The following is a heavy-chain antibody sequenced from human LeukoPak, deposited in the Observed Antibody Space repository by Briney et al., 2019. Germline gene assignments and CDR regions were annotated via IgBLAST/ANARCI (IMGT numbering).Heavy chain of an antibody. Sequence: SETLSLTCAVYGGSFSGYYWSWIRQPPGKGLEWIGEINHSGSTNYNPSLKSRVTISVDTSKNQFSLKLSSVTAADTAVYYCARHGHTLSSSWYGYAFDIWGQGTMVTVSS. D-gene: IGHD6-13*01. CDR2: INHSGST. CDR1: GGSFSGYY. CDR3: ARHGHTLSSSWYGYAFDI. V-gene: IGHV4-34*01. J-gene: IGHJ3*02.